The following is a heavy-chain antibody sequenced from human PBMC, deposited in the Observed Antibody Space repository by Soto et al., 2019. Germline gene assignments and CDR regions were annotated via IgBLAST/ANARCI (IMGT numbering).Heavy chain of an antibody. J-gene: IGHJ4*02. CDR2: IYYSGST. Sequence: QLQLQESGPGLVKPSETLSLTCTVSGGSISSSSYYWGWIRQPPGKGLEWIGSIYYSGSTYYNPSLKSRVTISVDTSKIQFSLKLSSVTVADTAVYYCASSLSIVGATTAFDYWGQGTLVTASS. V-gene: IGHV4-39*01. CDR1: GGSISSSSYY. D-gene: IGHD1-26*01. CDR3: ASSLSIVGATTAFDY.